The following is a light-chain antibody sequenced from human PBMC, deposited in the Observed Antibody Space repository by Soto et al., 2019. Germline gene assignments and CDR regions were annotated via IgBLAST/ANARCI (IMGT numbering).Light chain of an antibody. CDR2: GTS. V-gene: IGKV3-20*01. CDR1: QAVSTY. CDR3: QQYGGSPT. J-gene: IGKJ1*01. Sequence: EVVLTQSPGTLSLSPGERGTLSCRASQAVSTYLAWYQQKPGQAPGLLIYGTSTRAPGIPDRFSGSGSGSDFTLTISRLEPEDFAVYYCQQYGGSPTFGQGTKVEIK.